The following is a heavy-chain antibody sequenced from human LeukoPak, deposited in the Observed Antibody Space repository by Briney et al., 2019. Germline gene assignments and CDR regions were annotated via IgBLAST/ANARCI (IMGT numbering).Heavy chain of an antibody. CDR3: ARDDCSGDCYSYAFDI. V-gene: IGHV3-30*03. CDR1: GFTFSSYG. D-gene: IGHD2-21*02. CDR2: ISYDGSNK. Sequence: GRSLRLSCAASGFTFSSYGMHWVRQAPGKGLEWVAVISYDGSNKYYADSVKGRFTISRDNSKNTLYLQMNSLRAEDTAVYYCARDDCSGDCYSYAFDIWGQGTVVTVSS. J-gene: IGHJ3*02.